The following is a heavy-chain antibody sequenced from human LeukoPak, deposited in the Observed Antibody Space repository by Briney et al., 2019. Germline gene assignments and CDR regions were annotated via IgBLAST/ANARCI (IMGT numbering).Heavy chain of an antibody. D-gene: IGHD3-10*01. Sequence: PGGALRLSRAASGFTFSDYYMSWIRQAPGKGLEWLSHMSSSGDTIYHADSVRGRFTITRENAKKTLFLQMNSLRAEDTAVYYCARDLTDFGSGIFYDHWGQEALVTVS. CDR2: MSSSGDTI. J-gene: IGHJ4*02. CDR1: GFTFSDYY. CDR3: ARDLTDFGSGIFYDH. V-gene: IGHV3-11*01.